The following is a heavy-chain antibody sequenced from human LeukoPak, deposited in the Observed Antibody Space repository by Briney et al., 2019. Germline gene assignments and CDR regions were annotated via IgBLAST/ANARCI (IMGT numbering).Heavy chain of an antibody. CDR2: ISAYNSNT. CDR3: ARDGYFDS. CDR1: GYTFTNYS. J-gene: IGHJ4*02. Sequence: ASVKVSCKASGYTFTNYSIAWVRQAPGQGLEWVGWISAYNSNTKYAQKLQGRVTMTTDTSTSTAYMESRSLRFDDTAIYYCARDGYFDSWGQGTLVTVSS. V-gene: IGHV1-18*01.